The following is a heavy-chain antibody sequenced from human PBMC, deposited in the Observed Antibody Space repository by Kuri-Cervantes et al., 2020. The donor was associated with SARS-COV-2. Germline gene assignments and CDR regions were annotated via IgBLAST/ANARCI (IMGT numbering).Heavy chain of an antibody. CDR1: GGSFSGYN. J-gene: IGHJ6*03. CDR2: INHSGST. D-gene: IGHD2/OR15-2a*01. V-gene: IGHV4-34*01. CDR3: ARGTLSAVPATFLGLGFYRYYFMDV. Sequence: SETLSLTCAVYGGSFSGYNWNWIRRPPGKGLEWIGEINHSGSTNYNPSVQSRVAISADTAKNQFSLKLSSVTAADTAVYYCARGTLSAVPATFLGLGFYRYYFMDVWGKGTTVTVSS.